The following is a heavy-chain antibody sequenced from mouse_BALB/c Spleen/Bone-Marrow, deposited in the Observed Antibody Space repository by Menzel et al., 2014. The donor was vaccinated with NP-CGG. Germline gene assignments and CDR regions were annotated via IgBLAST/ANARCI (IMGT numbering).Heavy chain of an antibody. D-gene: IGHD1-1*01. CDR2: INPSNGST. CDR3: ARLIYGSSYIVDF. V-gene: IGHV1S81*02. Sequence: QVQLKQSGAELVKPGASVKLSCKASGYTFTGYWMHWVKQRPGQGLEWIGEINPSNGSTNYNEKFKGMATLTVDKSSSTAYMQLSSLPSDDSAVFYCARLIYGSSYIVDFWGQGTSVTVSS. J-gene: IGHJ4*01. CDR1: GYTFTGYW.